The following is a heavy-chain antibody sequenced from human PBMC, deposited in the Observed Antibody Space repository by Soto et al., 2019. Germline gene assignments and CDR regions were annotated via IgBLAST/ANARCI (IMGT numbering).Heavy chain of an antibody. CDR2: ISGSGGTT. Sequence: EVQLLESGRGLVQPGGSLRLSCAASGFTFRNYAMSWARQAPGKGLEWVSAISGSGGTTHYADSVKGRFTISRDNSKNTLYLQMNSLRVEDTAVYYCAKDRSSTSCYAFDYWGQGSLVTVSS. V-gene: IGHV3-23*01. CDR3: AKDRSSTSCYAFDY. J-gene: IGHJ4*02. CDR1: GFTFRNYA. D-gene: IGHD2-2*01.